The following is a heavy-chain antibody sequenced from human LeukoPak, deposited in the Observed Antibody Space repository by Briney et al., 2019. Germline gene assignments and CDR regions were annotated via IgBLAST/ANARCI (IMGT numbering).Heavy chain of an antibody. CDR2: IYYSGST. V-gene: IGHV4-39*01. CDR3: ASYYGDYGVSYYYYMDV. J-gene: IGHJ6*03. Sequence: SETLSLTCTVSGGSISSYYWGWIRQPPGEGLEWIGSIYYSGSTYYNPSLKSRVTISVDTSKNQFSLKLSSVTAADTAVYYCASYYGDYGVSYYYYMDVWGKGTTVTVSS. D-gene: IGHD4-17*01. CDR1: GGSISSYY.